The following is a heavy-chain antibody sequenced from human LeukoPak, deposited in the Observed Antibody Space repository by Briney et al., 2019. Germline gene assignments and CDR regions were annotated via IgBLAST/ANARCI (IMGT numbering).Heavy chain of an antibody. CDR3: ASSIAAAGEY. D-gene: IGHD6-13*01. CDR2: IYTSGST. V-gene: IGHV4-61*02. J-gene: IGHJ4*02. CDR1: GGSISSGSYY. Sequence: SETLSLTCTVSGGSISSGSYYWSWIRQPAGKGLEWIGRIYTSGSTNYNPSLKSRVTISVDTSKNQCSLKLSSVTAADTAVYYCASSIAAAGEYWGQGTLVTVSS.